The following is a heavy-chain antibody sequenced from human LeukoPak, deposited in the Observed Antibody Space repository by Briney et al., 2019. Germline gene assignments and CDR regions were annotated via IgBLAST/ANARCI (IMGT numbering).Heavy chain of an antibody. CDR3: ARGGDYPFDY. Sequence: PGGSLRLSCAASGFTFGSYWMHWVRQAPGKGLVWVSRSNSDGSSTNYADSVKGRFTISRDNAKNTLYPQMNSLRAEDTAVYYCARGGDYPFDYWGQGTLVTVSS. V-gene: IGHV3-74*01. J-gene: IGHJ4*02. CDR1: GFTFGSYW. CDR2: SNSDGSST. D-gene: IGHD4-17*01.